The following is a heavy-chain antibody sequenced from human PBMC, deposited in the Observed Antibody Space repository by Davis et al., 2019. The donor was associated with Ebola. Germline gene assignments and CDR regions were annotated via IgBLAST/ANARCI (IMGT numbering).Heavy chain of an antibody. D-gene: IGHD6-6*01. J-gene: IGHJ4*02. CDR1: AGSPSDNY. CDR2: INHRGST. V-gene: IGHV4-34*01. Sequence: SETLSLTCAVYAGSPSDNYWSWIRHPPGKGLEWIGTINHRGSTNYNLSLKNRITISVDTSKNQFSLKLTSVTAADTAVYYCVGFARSSSGDDYWGQGTLVTVSS. CDR3: VGFARSSSGDDY.